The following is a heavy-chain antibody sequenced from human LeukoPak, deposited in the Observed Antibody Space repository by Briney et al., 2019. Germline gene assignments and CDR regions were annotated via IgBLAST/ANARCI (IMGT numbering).Heavy chain of an antibody. D-gene: IGHD6-6*01. CDR3: ARGPNSNWSGLDS. CDR1: GFSFSGHW. J-gene: IGHJ4*02. Sequence: GGSLRLSCTAPGFSFSGHWMHWARQLPGKGLVWVSRISPTGSTTSYADSVKGRFTVSRDNAKNTLYLQVNNLRAEDTAVYYCARGPNSNWSGLDSWGQGTLLTVSS. V-gene: IGHV3-74*01. CDR2: ISPTGSTT.